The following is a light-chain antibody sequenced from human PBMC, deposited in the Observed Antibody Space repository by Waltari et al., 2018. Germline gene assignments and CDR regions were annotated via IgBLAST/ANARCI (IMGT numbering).Light chain of an antibody. Sequence: IQITQSPSSLSASVGDRFTIPSQASQDIKKYLSWYQQKPGKAPNLLIYDASKMQTGVPARFSGSGSGTDFTLTISRLQPEDIATYYCQKYDNLPLTYGGGTKVEIK. V-gene: IGKV1-33*01. CDR3: QKYDNLPLT. J-gene: IGKJ4*01. CDR1: QDIKKY. CDR2: DAS.